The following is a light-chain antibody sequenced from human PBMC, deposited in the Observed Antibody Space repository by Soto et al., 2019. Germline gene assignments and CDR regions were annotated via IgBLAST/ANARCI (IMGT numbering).Light chain of an antibody. CDR3: QTWGTGGV. CDR1: SGHSSYA. V-gene: IGLV4-69*01. CDR2: LNSDGSH. Sequence: QLVLTQSPSASASLGASVKLTCTLSSGHSSYAIAWYQQQPEKGPRYLMKLNSDGSHTKGDGIPDRFSGSSSGAERYLTFSSLQSEDGADYYCQTWGTGGVFGGGTKLTVL. J-gene: IGLJ3*02.